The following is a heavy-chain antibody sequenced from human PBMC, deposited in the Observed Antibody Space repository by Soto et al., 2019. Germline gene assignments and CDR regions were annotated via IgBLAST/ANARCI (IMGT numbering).Heavy chain of an antibody. V-gene: IGHV3-72*01. Sequence: PGGSLRLSCAASGFTFSDHYMDWVRQAPGKGLEWVGRTRNKANSYTTEYAASVKGRFTISRDDSKNSLYLQMNSLKTEDTAVYYCARAGSSLPAEYFQHWGQGTLVTVSS. CDR3: ARAGSSLPAEYFQH. CDR2: TRNKANSYTT. D-gene: IGHD6-13*01. J-gene: IGHJ1*01. CDR1: GFTFSDHY.